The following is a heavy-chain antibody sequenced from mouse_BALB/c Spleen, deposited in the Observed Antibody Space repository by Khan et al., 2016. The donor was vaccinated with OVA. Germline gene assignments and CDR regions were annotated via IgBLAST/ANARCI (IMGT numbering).Heavy chain of an antibody. CDR2: ISSYSGNT. Sequence: QVQLQQSGPELVRPGVSVKISCKGTGYTFTDYAIHWVKQSHAKSLEWIGLISSYSGNTNYKQKFKDKATMTVDTSSSTAYMELARLTSEDSATSSCKVPAYEGYYDYWGQGTTLTVSS. V-gene: IGHV1S137*01. J-gene: IGHJ2*01. CDR3: KVPAYEGYYDY. D-gene: IGHD2-3*01. CDR1: GYTFTDYA.